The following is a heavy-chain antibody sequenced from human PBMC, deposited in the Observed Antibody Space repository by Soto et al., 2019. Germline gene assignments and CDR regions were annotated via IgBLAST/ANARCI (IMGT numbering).Heavy chain of an antibody. V-gene: IGHV4-34*09. D-gene: IGHD3-10*01. CDR1: GGSFSGYY. CDR2: INHSGST. Sequence: PSETLSLTCAVYGGSFSGYYWTWIRQPPGTGLEWIGEINHSGSTNYNPSLKSRVTISVDTSKNQFSLKLSSVTAADTAVYYCARAPYGSGPGGDDAFDIWGQGTMVTVSS. CDR3: ARAPYGSGPGGDDAFDI. J-gene: IGHJ3*02.